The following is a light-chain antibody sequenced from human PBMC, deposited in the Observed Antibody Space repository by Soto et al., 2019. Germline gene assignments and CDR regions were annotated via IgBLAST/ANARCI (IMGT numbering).Light chain of an antibody. CDR3: TSYAGSSNWV. CDR1: GSDIGTHKY. CDR2: EVN. Sequence: QSALTQPPSASGSPGESVTISCTGTGSDIGTHKYVSWYQQHPGQAPKLMIYEVNKRPSGVPDRFSGSKSGNTASLTVSGLQSEDEGDYYCTSYAGSSNWVFGGGTKLTVL. V-gene: IGLV2-8*01. J-gene: IGLJ3*02.